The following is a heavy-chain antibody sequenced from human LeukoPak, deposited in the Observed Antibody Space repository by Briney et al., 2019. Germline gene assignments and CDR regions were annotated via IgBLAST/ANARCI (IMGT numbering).Heavy chain of an antibody. J-gene: IGHJ4*02. CDR3: ARVEVGSYYGLDY. V-gene: IGHV4-59*01. Sequence: PSETLSLTCTGSSGSISSYYWSWIRQPPGKGLEWIGYIYYSGSTNYNPSLKSRVTISVDTSKNQFSLKLSSVTAADTAVYYCARVEVGSYYGLDYWGQGTLVTVSS. CDR2: IYYSGST. CDR1: SGSISSYY. D-gene: IGHD1-26*01.